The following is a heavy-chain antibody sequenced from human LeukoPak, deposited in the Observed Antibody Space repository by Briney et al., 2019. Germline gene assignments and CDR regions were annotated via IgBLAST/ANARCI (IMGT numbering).Heavy chain of an antibody. Sequence: TGGSLRLSCAASGFTSSSYWMSWVRQSPGKGLEWVAEINEDGSVKYYVDSMKGRFTISRDNAKNSLYLQMNSLGAEDTAVYYCAKVPRDSDCYWGQGTLVTVSS. CDR3: AKVPRDSDCY. CDR1: GFTSSSYW. CDR2: INEDGSVK. D-gene: IGHD2-21*02. V-gene: IGHV3-7*01. J-gene: IGHJ4*02.